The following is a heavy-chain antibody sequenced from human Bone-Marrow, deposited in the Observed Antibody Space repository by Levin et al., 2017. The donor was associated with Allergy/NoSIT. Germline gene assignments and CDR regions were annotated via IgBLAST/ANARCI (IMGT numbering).Heavy chain of an antibody. D-gene: IGHD3-3*01. CDR3: AKGPRKIFGVVIMDDAFDI. CDR1: GFTFSSYG. Sequence: GESLKISCAASGFTFSSYGMHWVRQAPGKGLEWVAVISYDGSNKYYADSVKGRFTISRDNSKNTLYLQMNSLRAEDTAVYYCAKGPRKIFGVVIMDDAFDIWGQGTMVTVSS. CDR2: ISYDGSNK. V-gene: IGHV3-30*18. J-gene: IGHJ3*02.